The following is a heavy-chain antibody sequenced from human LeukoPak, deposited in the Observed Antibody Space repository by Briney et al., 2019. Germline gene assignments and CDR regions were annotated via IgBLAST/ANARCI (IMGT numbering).Heavy chain of an antibody. V-gene: IGHV4-4*07. J-gene: IGHJ5*02. CDR3: VRGRYSSGWFKDKNWFDP. Sequence: SETLSLTCTVSGGSISSYYWSWIRQPAGKGLEWIGRIYTSGSTNYNPSLKSRVTMSVDTSKNQFSLKLSSVTAADTAVYYCVRGRYSSGWFKDKNWFDPWGQGIPVTVSS. D-gene: IGHD6-19*01. CDR1: GGSISSYY. CDR2: IYTSGST.